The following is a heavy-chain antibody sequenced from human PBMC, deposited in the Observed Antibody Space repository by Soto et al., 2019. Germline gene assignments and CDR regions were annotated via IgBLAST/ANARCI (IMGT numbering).Heavy chain of an antibody. CDR3: ARGDDYGDFFDY. CDR1: GFTFSSYG. J-gene: IGHJ4*02. V-gene: IGHV4-34*01. CDR2: INHSGST. D-gene: IGHD4-17*01. Sequence: GSLRLSCAASGFTFSSYGMHWVRQAAGKGLEWIGEINHSGSTYYNPSLKSRVTISVDTSKNQFSLKLSSVTAADTAVYYCARGDDYGDFFDYWGQGILVTVSS.